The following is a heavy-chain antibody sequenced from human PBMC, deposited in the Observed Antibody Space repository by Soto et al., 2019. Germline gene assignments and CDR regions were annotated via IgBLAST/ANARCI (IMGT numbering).Heavy chain of an antibody. J-gene: IGHJ2*01. D-gene: IGHD5-12*01. Sequence: QVQLVQSGAEVKKPGSSVKVSCKASGGTFSSYAISWVRQAPGQGLEWMGGIIPIFGTANYAQKFQGRVTITADESTSTAYMELSRLRSEDTAVYYCARGRVEMATIRGGGWYFDLWGRGTLVTVSS. V-gene: IGHV1-69*01. CDR2: IIPIFGTA. CDR3: ARGRVEMATIRGGGWYFDL. CDR1: GGTFSSYA.